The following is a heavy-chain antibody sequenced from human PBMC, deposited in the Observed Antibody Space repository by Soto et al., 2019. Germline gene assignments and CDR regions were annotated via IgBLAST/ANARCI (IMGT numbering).Heavy chain of an antibody. Sequence: EVQLVESGGGLVQPGGSLRLSCAASGFTFSGSWMHWVRQAPGKGLVWVSRINGDGSGTSYADFVKGRFTISRDDAKNTLCLQMNRLRAEDTAVYYCARGIFGSGTANDYWGQGTLVNVSS. CDR3: ARGIFGSGTANDY. CDR1: GFTFSGSW. V-gene: IGHV3-74*01. J-gene: IGHJ4*02. D-gene: IGHD3-10*01. CDR2: INGDGSGT.